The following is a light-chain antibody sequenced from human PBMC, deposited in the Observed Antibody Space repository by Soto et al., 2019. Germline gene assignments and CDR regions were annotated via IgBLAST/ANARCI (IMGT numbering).Light chain of an antibody. J-gene: IGLJ2*01. CDR3: SSHAGSNSLR. CDR2: EVT. V-gene: IGLV2-8*01. CDR1: SSDVGGYKY. Sequence: QSALTQPPSASGTPGRSVTVTCTGTSSDVGGYKYASWYQQHPGKAPKLMIYEVTQRPSGVPDRFSGSKSGNTASLTVSGLQAEDEADYYCSSHAGSNSLRFGGGTKVIVL.